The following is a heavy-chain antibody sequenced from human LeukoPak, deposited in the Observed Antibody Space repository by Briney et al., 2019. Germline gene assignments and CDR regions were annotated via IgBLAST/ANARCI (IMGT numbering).Heavy chain of an antibody. J-gene: IGHJ6*02. D-gene: IGHD3-3*02. V-gene: IGHV4-39*07. Sequence: SETLSLTCTVSGGSISSSSYYWGWIRQPPGKGLGWIGSIYYSGSTYYNPSLKSRVTMSVDTSKNQFSLRLSSVTAADTAVYYCAVSESYYGMDVWGQGTTVTVSS. CDR1: GGSISSSSYY. CDR3: AVSESYYGMDV. CDR2: IYYSGST.